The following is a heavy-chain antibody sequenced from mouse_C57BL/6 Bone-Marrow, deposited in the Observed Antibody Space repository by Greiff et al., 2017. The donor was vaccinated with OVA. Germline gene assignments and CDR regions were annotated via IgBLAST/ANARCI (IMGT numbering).Heavy chain of an antibody. J-gene: IGHJ1*03. CDR1: GYAFSSYW. CDR2: IYPGDGDT. V-gene: IGHV1-80*01. Sequence: VQGVESGAELVKPGASVKISCKASGYAFSSYWMNWVKQRPGKGLEWIGQIYPGDGDTNYNGKFKGKATLTADKSSSTAYMQLSSLTSEDTAVYFCASNYGSSYLGVWGTGTTVTVSS. D-gene: IGHD1-1*01. CDR3: ASNYGSSYLGV.